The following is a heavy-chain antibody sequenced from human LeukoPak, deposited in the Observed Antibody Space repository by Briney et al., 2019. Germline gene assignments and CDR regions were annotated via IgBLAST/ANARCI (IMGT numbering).Heavy chain of an antibody. CDR1: GFAFSSYW. J-gene: IGHJ4*02. Sequence: GGSLRLSCTASGFAFSSYWMSWVRQAPGKGLEWVAHIKQDGSEKYYVDSVKGRFTVSRDNAKNSLYLQMNSLRDEDTAVYYCAKDGDNDSIPPFDYWGQGNLVTVSS. CDR2: IKQDGSEK. V-gene: IGHV3-7*03. D-gene: IGHD7-27*01. CDR3: AKDGDNDSIPPFDY.